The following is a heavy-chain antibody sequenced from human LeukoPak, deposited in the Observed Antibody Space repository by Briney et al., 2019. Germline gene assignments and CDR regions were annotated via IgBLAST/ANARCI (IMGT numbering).Heavy chain of an antibody. CDR1: GFTFSDYW. V-gene: IGHV3-74*03. Sequence: HSGGSLRLSCAASGFTFSDYWMHWVRQAPGKGLEWVARIYSEVRRIKYADSVKGRFTISRDNAKNTLYLQMNALRVEDTAVYYCATSPVISRDWGQGTLVTVSS. CDR2: IYSEVRRI. CDR3: ATSPVISRD. D-gene: IGHD2-21*01. J-gene: IGHJ4*02.